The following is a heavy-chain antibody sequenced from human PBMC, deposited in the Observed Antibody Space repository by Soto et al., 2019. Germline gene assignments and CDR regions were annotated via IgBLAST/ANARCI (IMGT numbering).Heavy chain of an antibody. CDR1: GFTFSSYA. Sequence: PGGSLRLSCSASGFTFSSYAMHWVRQAPGKGLEYVSAISSNGGSTYYADSVKGRFTISRDNSKNTLYLQMSSLRAEDTAVYYCTGTTGQSYYYYYGMDVWGQGTTVTVS. D-gene: IGHD1-7*01. CDR2: ISSNGGST. CDR3: TGTTGQSYYYYYGMDV. V-gene: IGHV3-64D*08. J-gene: IGHJ6*02.